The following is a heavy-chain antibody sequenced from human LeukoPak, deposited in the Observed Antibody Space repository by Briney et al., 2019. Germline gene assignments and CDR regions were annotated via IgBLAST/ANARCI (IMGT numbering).Heavy chain of an antibody. V-gene: IGHV4-34*01. CDR2: INHSGST. J-gene: IGHJ4*02. CDR3: ARGGYYADY. Sequence: SETLSLTCAVYGGSFSGYYWSWIRQPPGKGLEWIGEINHSGSTNYNPSLKSRVTISVDTSKNQFSLRLNSVSAADTAVYFCARGGYYADYWGQGTLVTVSS. CDR1: GGSFSGYY.